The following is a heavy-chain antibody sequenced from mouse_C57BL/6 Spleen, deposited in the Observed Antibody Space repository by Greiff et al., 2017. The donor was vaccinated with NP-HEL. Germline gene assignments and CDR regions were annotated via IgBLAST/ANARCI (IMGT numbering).Heavy chain of an antibody. CDR2: INPGSGGT. V-gene: IGHV1-54*01. CDR1: GYAFTNYL. Sequence: VKLMESGAELVRPGTSVKVSCKASGYAFTNYLIEWVKQRPGQGLEWIGVINPGSGGTNYNEKFKGKATLTADKSSSTAYMQLSSLTSEDSAVYFCARIDGYFDYWGQGTTLTVSS. CDR3: ARIDGYFDY. D-gene: IGHD2-3*01. J-gene: IGHJ2*01.